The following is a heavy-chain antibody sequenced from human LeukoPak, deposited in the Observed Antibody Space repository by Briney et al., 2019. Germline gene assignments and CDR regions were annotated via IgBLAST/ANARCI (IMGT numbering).Heavy chain of an antibody. CDR1: GFTFSSYS. CDR3: AREAVAGYFGNWFDP. CDR2: ISSSSYI. V-gene: IGHV3-21*01. J-gene: IGHJ5*02. Sequence: PGGSLRLSCAASGFTFSSYSMNWVRQAPGKGLEWVSSISSSSYIYYADSVKGRFAISRDNAKNSLYLQMNSLRAEDTAVHYCAREAVAGYFGNWFDPWGQGTLVTVSS. D-gene: IGHD6-19*01.